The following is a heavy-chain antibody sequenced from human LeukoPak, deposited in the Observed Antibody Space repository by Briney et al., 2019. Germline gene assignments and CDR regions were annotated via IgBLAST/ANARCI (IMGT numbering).Heavy chain of an antibody. CDR3: ARDHYDSSGRFDY. CDR2: IYYSGST. V-gene: IGHV4-59*01. CDR1: GGSISTYY. J-gene: IGHJ4*02. D-gene: IGHD3-22*01. Sequence: PSETLSLTCTVSGGSISTYYWNWIRQPPGKGLEWLGYIYYSGSTNYNPSLKSRVTISVDTSKNQFSLKLSSVTAADTAVYYCARDHYDSSGRFDYWGQGTLVTVSS.